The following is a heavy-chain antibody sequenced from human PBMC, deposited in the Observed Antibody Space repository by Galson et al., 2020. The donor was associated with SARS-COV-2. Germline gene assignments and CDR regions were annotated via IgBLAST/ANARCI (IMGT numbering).Heavy chain of an antibody. Sequence: ETSETLSLTCTVSGGSFSSGGYYWSWLRQHQGKGLEWIGYIYYSGSTYYNPSLKSRVTISVETTKNQFSLKLSSVTAADTAVYYCARAPITMIVVVDAFDIWGQGTMVTVSS. CDR2: IYYSGST. V-gene: IGHV4-31*03. CDR3: ARAPITMIVVVDAFDI. CDR1: GGSFSSGGYY. D-gene: IGHD3-22*01. J-gene: IGHJ3*02.